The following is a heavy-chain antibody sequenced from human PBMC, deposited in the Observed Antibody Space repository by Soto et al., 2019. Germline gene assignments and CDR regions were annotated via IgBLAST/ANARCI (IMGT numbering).Heavy chain of an antibody. CDR2: INSDGSTT. D-gene: IGHD4-17*01. Sequence: EVQLVESGGGLVQPGWSLRLSCAASGFTFSTYWMHWVRQPPGKGLVWVSRINSDGSTTGYADSVEGRFTISRDNARNTLYLQMNSLRAEDTAVYYCVRDRSTVTLFDSWGQGTLVTVSS. V-gene: IGHV3-74*01. CDR1: GFTFSTYW. CDR3: VRDRSTVTLFDS. J-gene: IGHJ4*02.